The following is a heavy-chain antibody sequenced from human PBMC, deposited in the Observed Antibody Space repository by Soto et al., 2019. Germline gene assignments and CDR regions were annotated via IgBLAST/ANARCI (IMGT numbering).Heavy chain of an antibody. V-gene: IGHV3-11*05. CDR1: GFTFSDYY. CDR2: INSSSSYT. J-gene: IGHJ2*01. Sequence: QEQLVESGGGLVKPGGSLRLSCAASGFTFSDYYMSWIRQAPGKGLEWVSYINSSSSYTNYPDFGKGRFTISRDNPQNSLDLQMDKPGAEDTALYYCARIITAGGGRGDFELLGRCTLVTVSS. CDR3: ARIITAGGGRGDFEL. D-gene: IGHD1-20*01.